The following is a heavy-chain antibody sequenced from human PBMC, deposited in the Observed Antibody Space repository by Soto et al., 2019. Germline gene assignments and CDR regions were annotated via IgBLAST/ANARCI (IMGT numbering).Heavy chain of an antibody. D-gene: IGHD2-21*02. CDR2: ISGSGGST. CDR3: AKSVGDSTFFDY. CDR1: GFTFSSYA. Sequence: GGSLRLSCAASGFTFSSYAMSWVRQAPGKGLEWVSAISGSGGSTYYAASVKGRFTISRDNSKNTLYLQMNSLRAEDTAVYYCAKSVGDSTFFDYWGQGTLVTVSS. V-gene: IGHV3-23*01. J-gene: IGHJ4*02.